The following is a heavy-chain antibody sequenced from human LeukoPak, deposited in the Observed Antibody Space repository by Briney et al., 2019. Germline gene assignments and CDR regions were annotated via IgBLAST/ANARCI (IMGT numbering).Heavy chain of an antibody. D-gene: IGHD3-22*01. V-gene: IGHV4-61*01. CDR2: IYDSGST. CDR3: ARDPSGYFNY. Sequence: SETLSLTCTVSGGSVSSGSYYWSWIRQPPGKGLEWIGYIYDSGSTNYNPSLTSRVTISVDTSKNQFSLKLSSVTAADTAVYYCARDPSGYFNYWGQGTLVTVSS. J-gene: IGHJ4*02. CDR1: GGSVSSGSYY.